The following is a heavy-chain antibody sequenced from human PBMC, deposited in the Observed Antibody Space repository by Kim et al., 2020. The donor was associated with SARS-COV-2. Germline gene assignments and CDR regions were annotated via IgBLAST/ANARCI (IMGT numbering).Heavy chain of an antibody. Sequence: YHGAVQGTFTIARENAKNSLYLQMHSLRAGDTAVYYCARGAAGGYYYMDVWGKGTTVTVSS. D-gene: IGHD3-10*01. V-gene: IGHV3-13*01. CDR3: ARGAAGGYYYMDV. J-gene: IGHJ6*03.